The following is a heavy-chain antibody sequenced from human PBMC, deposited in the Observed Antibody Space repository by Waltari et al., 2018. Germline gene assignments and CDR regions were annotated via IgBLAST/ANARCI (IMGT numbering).Heavy chain of an antibody. CDR3: ASALSSGWYRDAFDI. Sequence: EVQLVESGGGLVQPGGSLRLSCAASGFTFSSYWMSWVRQAPGKGLEWVANIKQDGSEKYYVDSVKGRFTISRDNAKNSLYLQMNSLRAEDTAVYYCASALSSGWYRDAFDIWGQGTMVTVSS. J-gene: IGHJ3*02. CDR1: GFTFSSYW. D-gene: IGHD6-19*01. CDR2: IKQDGSEK. V-gene: IGHV3-7*02.